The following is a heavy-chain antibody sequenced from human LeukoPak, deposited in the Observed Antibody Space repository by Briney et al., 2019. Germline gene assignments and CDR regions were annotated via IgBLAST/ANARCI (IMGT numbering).Heavy chain of an antibody. CDR3: VNYDSSGYSHDY. Sequence: SETLSLTCAVYGGSFSGYYWSWIRQPPGKGLEWIGEINHSGSTNYNPSLKSRVTISVDTSKNHFSLKLSSVTAADTAVYYCVNYDSSGYSHDYWGQGTLVTVSS. D-gene: IGHD3-22*01. J-gene: IGHJ4*02. CDR1: GGSFSGYY. CDR2: INHSGST. V-gene: IGHV4-34*01.